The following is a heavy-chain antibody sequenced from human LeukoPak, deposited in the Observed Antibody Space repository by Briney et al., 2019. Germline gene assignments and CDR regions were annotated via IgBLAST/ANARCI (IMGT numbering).Heavy chain of an antibody. CDR1: GFTFSSYD. Sequence: GRSLRLSCAASGFTFSSYDMHWVRQATGKGLEWVSGIDTAGDTYYPGSVKGRFTISRQDAKNSLYLQMNNLRAGDTAVYYCARVRVDRGYAYFDYWGQGTLVTVSS. D-gene: IGHD5-18*01. CDR2: IDTAGDT. J-gene: IGHJ4*02. CDR3: ARVRVDRGYAYFDY. V-gene: IGHV3-13*01.